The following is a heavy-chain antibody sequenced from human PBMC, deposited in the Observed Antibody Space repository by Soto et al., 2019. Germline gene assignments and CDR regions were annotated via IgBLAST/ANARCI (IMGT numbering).Heavy chain of an antibody. J-gene: IGHJ6*02. D-gene: IGHD3-3*01. V-gene: IGHV4-59*08. CDR1: GGSISSYY. Sequence: PSETLSLTCTVSGGSISSYYWSWIRQPPGKGLEWIGYMYYGGRANYNPSLKSRVTISVDTSKMQVSLKLSSVTAADTAVYYCARARPSDDFWSGYLGYYYGMDVWGQGTTVTVSS. CDR3: ARARPSDDFWSGYLGYYYGMDV. CDR2: MYYGGRA.